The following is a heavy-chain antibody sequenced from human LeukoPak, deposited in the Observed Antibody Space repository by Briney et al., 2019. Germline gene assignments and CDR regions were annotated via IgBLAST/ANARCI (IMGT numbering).Heavy chain of an antibody. CDR2: TSGDGITT. Sequence: GGSLRLSCAASGFTFPNYAIHWVRQAPGKSLEWVSLTSGDGITTYFADSVKGRFTISRDNSKSSLFLQMNSLRTEDTALYYCARDHVSGGADYWGQGTLVTVSS. CDR1: GFTFPNYA. D-gene: IGHD3-10*01. CDR3: ARDHVSGGADY. J-gene: IGHJ4*02. V-gene: IGHV3-43*02.